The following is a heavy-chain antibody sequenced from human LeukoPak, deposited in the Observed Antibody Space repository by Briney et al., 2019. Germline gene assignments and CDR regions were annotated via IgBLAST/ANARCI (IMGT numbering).Heavy chain of an antibody. D-gene: IGHD6-19*01. V-gene: IGHV3-23*01. CDR3: AKDQKQWLVYDAFDI. Sequence: GGSLRLSCAASGFTFSSYAMSWVRQAPGKGLEWVSAISGSGGSTYYADSVKGRFTISRDNSKNTLYLQVNSLRAEDTAAYYCAKDQKQWLVYDAFDIWGQGTMVTVSS. CDR1: GFTFSSYA. J-gene: IGHJ3*02. CDR2: ISGSGGST.